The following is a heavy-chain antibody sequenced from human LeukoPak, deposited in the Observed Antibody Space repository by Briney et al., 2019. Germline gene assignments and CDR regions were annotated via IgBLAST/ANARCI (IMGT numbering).Heavy chain of an antibody. D-gene: IGHD6-19*01. CDR1: GYTFTGYY. CDR3: ARDRAFIAVAGYFDY. J-gene: IGHJ4*02. CDR2: INPNSGGT. V-gene: IGHV1-2*02. Sequence: ASVKVSCKASGYTFTGYYMHWVRQAPGQGLEWMGWINPNSGGTNYAQKFQGRVTMTRDTSISTAYMELSRLRSDDTAVYYCARDRAFIAVAGYFDYWGQGTLVTVSS.